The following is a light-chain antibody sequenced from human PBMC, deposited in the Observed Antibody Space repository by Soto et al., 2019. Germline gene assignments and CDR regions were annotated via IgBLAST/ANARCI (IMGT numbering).Light chain of an antibody. Sequence: EVVLTQSPATLSLSPGERATLSCRASQSIDSYLAWYQQKPGRAPRLLIYDASDRATGVPARLSGSGSGTDFTLTISSLEPEDFAVYYCQQRSDWLTFGGGTKVEI. CDR3: QQRSDWLT. V-gene: IGKV3-11*01. CDR1: QSIDSY. CDR2: DAS. J-gene: IGKJ4*01.